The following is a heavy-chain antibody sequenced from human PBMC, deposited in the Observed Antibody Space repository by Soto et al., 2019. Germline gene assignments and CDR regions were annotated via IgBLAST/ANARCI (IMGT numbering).Heavy chain of an antibody. Sequence: GGSLRLSCAASGFTFSSYAMSWVRQAPGKGLEWVSAMSQHGSCIYYADSVRGRFTISRDNAKNSLFLQMNILRAEDTAVYYCASAHSGRNWFAPWGQGTLVTVSS. V-gene: IGHV3-23*01. CDR2: MSQHGSCI. D-gene: IGHD6-19*01. J-gene: IGHJ5*02. CDR1: GFTFSSYA. CDR3: ASAHSGRNWFAP.